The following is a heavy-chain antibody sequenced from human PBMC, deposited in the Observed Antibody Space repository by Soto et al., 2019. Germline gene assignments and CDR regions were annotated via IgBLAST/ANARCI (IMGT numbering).Heavy chain of an antibody. J-gene: IGHJ6*03. V-gene: IGHV6-1*01. CDR1: GDSVSSNSAA. Sequence: QVQLQESGPGLVKPSQTLSLTCAISGDSVSSNSAAWNWIRLSPSRGLEWLARTYYRSRWYNDYAVSVRSRITVNPDTSNNQFSLRLTSVTHEDTAVYYCAGPTSHQWYYMYVWGKGTPVTVFS. D-gene: IGHD1-26*01. CDR2: TYYRSRWYN. CDR3: AGPTSHQWYYMYV.